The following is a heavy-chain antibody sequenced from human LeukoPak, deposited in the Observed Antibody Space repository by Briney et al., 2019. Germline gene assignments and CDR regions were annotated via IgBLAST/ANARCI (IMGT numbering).Heavy chain of an antibody. V-gene: IGHV4-38-2*02. CDR1: GYSISSGYY. CDR3: ARRTGIMVPDY. D-gene: IGHD3-10*01. Sequence: PSETLSLTCTVSGYSISSGYYWGWIRQPPGKGLEWIGSIYHSGSTYYNPSLKSRVTISVDTSKNQFSLKLGSVTAADTAVYYCARRTGIMVPDYWGQGTLVTVSS. CDR2: IYHSGST. J-gene: IGHJ4*02.